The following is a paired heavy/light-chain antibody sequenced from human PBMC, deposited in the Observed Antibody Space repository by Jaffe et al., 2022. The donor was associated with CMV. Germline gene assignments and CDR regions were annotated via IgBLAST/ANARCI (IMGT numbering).Heavy chain of an antibody. J-gene: IGHJ4*02. Sequence: QVQLVESGGGLVKPGGSLRLSCAASGFTFSDYYMTWIRQAPGKGLEWVSYISSSGISIFYADSVKGRFTISRDNAKNSLYLQMNSLRAEDTAVYYCARDYVTPDYWGQGTLVTVSS. CDR3: ARDYVTPDY. V-gene: IGHV3-11*01. CDR2: ISSSGISI. CDR1: GFTFSDYY. D-gene: IGHD3-16*01.
Light chain of an antibody. CDR2: GAS. CDR3: QQYGSSPRLT. V-gene: IGKV3-20*01. Sequence: EIVLTQSPGTLSLSPGERATLSCRASQSVISSYLAWYQQKPGQAPRLLIYGASSRATGIPDRFSGSGSGTDFTLTISRLEPEDFAVYYCQQYGSSPRLTFGQGTKLEIK. J-gene: IGKJ2*01. CDR1: QSVISSY.